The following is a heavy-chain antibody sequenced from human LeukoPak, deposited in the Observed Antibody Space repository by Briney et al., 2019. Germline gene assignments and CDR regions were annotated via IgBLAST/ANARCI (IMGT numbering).Heavy chain of an antibody. CDR1: GFTFSSYW. CDR3: GRGGYWLDP. J-gene: IGHJ5*02. Sequence: GGSLRLSCAASGFTFSSYWMHWVRQVPGKGLVWVSRINTDGSSTSYADSVKGRSTISRDNAKNTLYLQMNTLRAEDTAVYYCGRGGYWLDPWGQGTLVTVSS. V-gene: IGHV3-74*01. CDR2: INTDGSST.